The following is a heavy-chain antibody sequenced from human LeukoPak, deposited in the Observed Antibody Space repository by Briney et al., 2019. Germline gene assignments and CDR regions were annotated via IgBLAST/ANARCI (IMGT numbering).Heavy chain of an antibody. CDR2: ISYDESNT. V-gene: IGHV3-30-3*01. CDR3: AKDLAINFVDGKGYVFDI. D-gene: IGHD6-19*01. CDR1: GFALSNHA. Sequence: PGGSPRLSCAASGFALSNHAMHWVRQAPGKGLESVTGISYDESNTYYADSVKGRFTIARDNSKNTLFLQMNSLRAEDMAVYYCAKDLAINFVDGKGYVFDIWCHGTLVTVSS. J-gene: IGHJ3*02.